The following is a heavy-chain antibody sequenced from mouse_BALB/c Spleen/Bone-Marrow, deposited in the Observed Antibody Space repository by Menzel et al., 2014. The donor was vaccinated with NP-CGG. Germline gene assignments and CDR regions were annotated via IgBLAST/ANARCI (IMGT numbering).Heavy chain of an antibody. J-gene: IGHJ3*01. D-gene: IGHD2-4*01. Sequence: VQLQQSGPELVKPGASVKMSCKASGYTFTSYFTHWVKQRPGQGLEWIGYINPYNDGTKYNEKFKGKATLTSDKSSSTAYMELSSLTSEDSAVYYCTRTYYDYDGVWFAYWGQGTLVTVSA. V-gene: IGHV1-14*01. CDR3: TRTYYDYDGVWFAY. CDR1: GYTFTSYF. CDR2: INPYNDGT.